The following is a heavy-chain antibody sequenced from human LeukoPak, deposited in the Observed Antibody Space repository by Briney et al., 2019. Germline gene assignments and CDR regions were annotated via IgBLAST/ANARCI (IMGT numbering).Heavy chain of an antibody. D-gene: IGHD3-22*01. CDR1: GFTFSSTH. V-gene: IGHV3-53*01. Sequence: GGSLRLSCAASGFTFSSTHMVWVRQAPGKGLEWVSVTYTGGNSYYAGSVKGRFIISRDISKNTLYLQMNSLRAEDSALYYCARGGRGSAAVVAPRSFDIWGQGTMVTVSS. J-gene: IGHJ3*02. CDR3: ARGGRGSAAVVAPRSFDI. CDR2: TYTGGNS.